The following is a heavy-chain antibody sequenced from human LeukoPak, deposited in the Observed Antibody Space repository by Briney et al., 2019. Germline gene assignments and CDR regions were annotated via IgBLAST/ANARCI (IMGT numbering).Heavy chain of an antibody. J-gene: IGHJ3*02. CDR1: GGSFSGYY. Sequence: PSETLSLTCAVYGGSFSGYYWSWIRQPPGKGLEWIGEINHSGSTNYNPSLKSRVTISVDTSKNQFSLKLSSVTAADTAVYYCARVRVRWLQSVGIWGQGTMVTVSS. D-gene: IGHD5-24*01. V-gene: IGHV4-34*01. CDR2: INHSGST. CDR3: ARVRVRWLQSVGI.